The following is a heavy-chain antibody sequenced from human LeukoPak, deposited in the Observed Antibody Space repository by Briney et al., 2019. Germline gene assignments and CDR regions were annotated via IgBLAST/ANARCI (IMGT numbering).Heavy chain of an antibody. CDR3: ARVHTGYYYMDV. Sequence: ASETLSLTCTVSGGSISSSSYYWGWIRQPPGKGLEWIGSIYYSGSTYYNPSLKSRVTISVDTSKNQFSLKLSSVTAADTAVYYCARVHTGYYYMDVWGKGTTVTVSS. CDR1: GGSISSSSYY. V-gene: IGHV4-39*07. CDR2: IYYSGST. J-gene: IGHJ6*03.